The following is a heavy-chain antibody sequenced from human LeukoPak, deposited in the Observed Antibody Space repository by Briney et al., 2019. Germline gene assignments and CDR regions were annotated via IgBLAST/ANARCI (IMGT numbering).Heavy chain of an antibody. CDR2: IYPGDSDT. V-gene: IGHV5-51*01. J-gene: IGHJ3*02. Sequence: GASLQISCKGSGYSFTSYWIGWVRQLPGKGLEWMGIIYPGDSDTRYSPSFQGQVTISADKSISTAYLQWSSLKASDTAMYYCARPYCSSTSCNDAFDIWGQGTMVTVSS. CDR3: ARPYCSSTSCNDAFDI. D-gene: IGHD2-2*01. CDR1: GYSFTSYW.